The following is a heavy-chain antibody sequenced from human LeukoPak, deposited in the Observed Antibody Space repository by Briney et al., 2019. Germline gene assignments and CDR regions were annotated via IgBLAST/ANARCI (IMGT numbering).Heavy chain of an antibody. J-gene: IGHJ4*02. V-gene: IGHV4-39*07. CDR1: GGSISSSSYY. Sequence: SETLSLTCTVSGGSISSSSYYWGWIRQPPGKGLEWIGSIYYSGSTYYNPSLKSRVTISVDTSKNQFSLKLSSVTAEDTAVYYCARDSPDYWGQGALVTVSS. CDR3: ARDSPDY. CDR2: IYYSGST.